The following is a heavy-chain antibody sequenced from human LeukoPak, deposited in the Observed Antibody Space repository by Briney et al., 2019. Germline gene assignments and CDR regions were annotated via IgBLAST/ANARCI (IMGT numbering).Heavy chain of an antibody. Sequence: SETLSLTCTVSGGSISSYYWSWIRQPPGKGLEWIGYIYYSGSTNYNPSLKSRVTISVDTSKNQFSLKLSSVTAADTAAYYCAREGAAAYAFDIWGQGTMVTVSS. CDR2: IYYSGST. V-gene: IGHV4-59*01. CDR1: GGSISSYY. CDR3: AREGAAAYAFDI. J-gene: IGHJ3*02. D-gene: IGHD6-13*01.